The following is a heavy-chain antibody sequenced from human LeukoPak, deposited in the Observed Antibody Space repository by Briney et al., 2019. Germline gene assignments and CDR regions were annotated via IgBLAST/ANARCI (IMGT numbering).Heavy chain of an antibody. J-gene: IGHJ4*02. V-gene: IGHV4-4*07. CDR1: GDSISSYY. CDR3: ARGVFDYFDY. Sequence: KPSETLSLTCSVSGDSISSYYWNWIRQPAGKGLEWIGRIYSSENTNYNPSLKSRVTMSADTSKNQFSLKLNSMTAADTAVYYCARGVFDYFDYWGQGTLVTVSS. CDR2: IYSSENT.